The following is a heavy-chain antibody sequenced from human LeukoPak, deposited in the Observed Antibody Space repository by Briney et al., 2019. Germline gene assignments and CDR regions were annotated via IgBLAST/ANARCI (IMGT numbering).Heavy chain of an antibody. CDR3: ATSHDVKTAPYDL. V-gene: IGHV4-4*09. Sequence: SETLSLTCTVSGGSISSYYWSWIRQPPGKGLEWIGYIFTSGRTDYNPSLKSRVTMSVDTSKNQLSMELRFLTAADTAVYYCATSHDVKTAPYDLWGQGTLVTVSS. CDR2: IFTSGRT. J-gene: IGHJ5*02. CDR1: GGSISSYY. D-gene: IGHD2-21*01.